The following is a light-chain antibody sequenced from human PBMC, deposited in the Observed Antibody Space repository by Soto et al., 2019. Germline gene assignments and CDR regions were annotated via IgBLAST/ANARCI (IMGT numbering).Light chain of an antibody. CDR1: SSNIGSNY. CDR3: AAWDDSLSGVV. V-gene: IGLV1-47*01. Sequence: QSVLTQPPSASGTPGQRVTISCSGSSSNIGSNYVYWYQQLPGTAPKLLIYRNNQRPPWVPDRFSGSTSGTSASLAISGLRSEDEADYYCAAWDDSLSGVVFGGGTELTVL. J-gene: IGLJ2*01. CDR2: RNN.